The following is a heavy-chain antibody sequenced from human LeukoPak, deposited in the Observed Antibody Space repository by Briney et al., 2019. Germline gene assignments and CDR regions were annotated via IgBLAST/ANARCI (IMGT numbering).Heavy chain of an antibody. CDR3: ARVLAYCGGDCYSLPDC. Sequence: SVKVSCKASGYDFTGYYVHWVRQAPGQGLEWMGGIIPIFGTANYAQKFQGRVTITADESTSTAYMELSSLRSEDTAVYYCARVLAYCGGDCYSLPDCWGQGTLVTVSS. D-gene: IGHD2-21*01. CDR1: GYDFTGYY. J-gene: IGHJ4*02. CDR2: IIPIFGTA. V-gene: IGHV1-69*13.